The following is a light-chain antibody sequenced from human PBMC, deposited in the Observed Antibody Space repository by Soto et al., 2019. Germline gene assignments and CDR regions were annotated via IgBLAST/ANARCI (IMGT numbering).Light chain of an antibody. J-gene: IGKJ2*01. CDR2: AAS. Sequence: TKSPATPSSNPGVRVTLSCRARQSVSSSYLAWYQQKSGQAPRLLIYAASTRATGIPDRFSGSGSGTDFTLTISRLEPEDFAVYFCQRYGSSPPRYAFGQGTKVDIK. CDR1: QSVSSSY. V-gene: IGKV3-20*01. CDR3: QRYGSSPPRYA.